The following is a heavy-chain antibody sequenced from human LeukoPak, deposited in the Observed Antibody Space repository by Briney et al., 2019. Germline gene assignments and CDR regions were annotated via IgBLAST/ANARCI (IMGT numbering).Heavy chain of an antibody. Sequence: GGSLRLSCAVSGFSLSTYSMNWVRQAPGKGLEWISHITIDLSIIDYADSVKGRFTISRDKAKNSLYLQMNSLRAEDTAVYYCVRGKDWAFDYWGQGTLIGVSS. J-gene: IGHJ4*02. V-gene: IGHV3-48*01. D-gene: IGHD3-9*01. CDR1: GFSLSTYS. CDR3: VRGKDWAFDY. CDR2: ITIDLSII.